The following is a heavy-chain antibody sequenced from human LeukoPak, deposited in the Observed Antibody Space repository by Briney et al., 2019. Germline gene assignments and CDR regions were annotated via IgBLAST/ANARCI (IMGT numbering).Heavy chain of an antibody. CDR2: IYYSGST. Sequence: SETLSLTCTVSGGSISSSSYYWGWIRQPPGKGLEWIGSIYYSGSTYYNPSLKSRVTISVDRSKNQFSLKLSSVTAADTAVYYCARCGSSGYYYYGMDVWGQGTTVTVSS. CDR3: ARCGSSGYYYYGMDV. CDR1: GGSISSSSYY. J-gene: IGHJ6*02. D-gene: IGHD3-22*01. V-gene: IGHV4-39*07.